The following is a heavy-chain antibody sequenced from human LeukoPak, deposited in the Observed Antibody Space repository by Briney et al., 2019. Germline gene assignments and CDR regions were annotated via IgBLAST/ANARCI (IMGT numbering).Heavy chain of an antibody. Sequence: SETLSLTCTVSGGSISSSSYYWGWIRQPPGKGLEWIGSIYYSGSTYYNPSLKSRVTISVDTSKNQFSLKLSSVTAADTAVYYCARQKFGVPAAVDYWGQGTLVTVSS. J-gene: IGHJ4*02. CDR3: ARQKFGVPAAVDY. D-gene: IGHD2-2*01. CDR1: GGSISSSSYY. CDR2: IYYSGST. V-gene: IGHV4-39*01.